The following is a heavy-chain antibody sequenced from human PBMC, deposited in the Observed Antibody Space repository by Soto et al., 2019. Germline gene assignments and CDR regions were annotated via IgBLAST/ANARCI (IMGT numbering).Heavy chain of an antibody. CDR1: GFTFSSYG. V-gene: IGHV3-33*01. D-gene: IGHD2-2*01. J-gene: IGHJ3*02. Sequence: GGSLRLSCAASGFTFSSYGVHWVRKAPGKGLEWVAVIWYDGSNKYYADSVKGRFTISRDNSKNTLYLQMNSLRAEDTAVYYCARDRLCSSTSCYHDAFDIWGQGTMVTVSS. CDR3: ARDRLCSSTSCYHDAFDI. CDR2: IWYDGSNK.